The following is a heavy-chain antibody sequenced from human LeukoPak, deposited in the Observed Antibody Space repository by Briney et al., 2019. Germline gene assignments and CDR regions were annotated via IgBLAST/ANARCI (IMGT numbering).Heavy chain of an antibody. J-gene: IGHJ6*03. V-gene: IGHV1-8*03. CDR2: MNPNSGNT. CDR1: GYTFTSYD. Sequence: ASVKVSCKASGYTFTSYDINWVRQATGQGLEWMGWMNPNSGNTGYAQKFQGRVTITRNTSISTAYMELSSLRSEDTAVYYCARGDDFWSGYYPRYYMDVWGKGTTVTVSS. D-gene: IGHD3-3*01. CDR3: ARGDDFWSGYYPRYYMDV.